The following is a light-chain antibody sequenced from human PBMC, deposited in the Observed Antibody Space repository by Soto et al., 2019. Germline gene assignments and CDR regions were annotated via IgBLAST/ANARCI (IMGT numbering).Light chain of an antibody. Sequence: QSALTQPASVSGSPGQSITISCTGTSSDVGGYNYVSWYQQDPGKAPKLMIYDVSNRPSGVSNRFSGSKSGNTASLTISGLQVEDEADYYCSSYTSTTTQVVFGGGTQLTVL. J-gene: IGLJ2*01. CDR3: SSYTSTTTQVV. CDR1: SSDVGGYNY. V-gene: IGLV2-14*01. CDR2: DVS.